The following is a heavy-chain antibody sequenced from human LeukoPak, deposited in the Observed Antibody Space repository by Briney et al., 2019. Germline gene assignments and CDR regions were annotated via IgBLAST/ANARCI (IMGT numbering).Heavy chain of an antibody. V-gene: IGHV2-5*02. D-gene: IGHD6-19*01. CDR1: GFSLSTSGVS. J-gene: IGHJ4*02. CDR3: AHRSSLGVAGTFAY. Sequence: SGPTLVKPTQTLTLTCTFSGFSLSTSGVSVGWIRQPPGKALEWLALIYWDDDKRYSPSLKSRLTITKDTSKNQVVLTMTNMDPVDTATYYCAHRSSLGVAGTFAYWGQGTLVTVSS. CDR2: IYWDDDK.